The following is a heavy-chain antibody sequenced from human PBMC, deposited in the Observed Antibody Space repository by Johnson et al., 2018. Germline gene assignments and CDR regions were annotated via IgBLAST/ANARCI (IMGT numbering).Heavy chain of an antibody. J-gene: IGHJ6*03. CDR1: GFSFSSYA. Sequence: VQLVESGGGLVQPGGSLRLSCAASGFSFSSYAMSWVRQAPGKGLEWVSAISGSGGSTYYADSVKGRATTSRENSKNTLYLQMNSLRAEDTALYYCAKVVRRGWYGYYYYYMDVWGKGTTVTVSS. CDR2: ISGSGGST. CDR3: AKVVRRGWYGYYYYYMDV. V-gene: IGHV3-23*04. D-gene: IGHD6-19*01.